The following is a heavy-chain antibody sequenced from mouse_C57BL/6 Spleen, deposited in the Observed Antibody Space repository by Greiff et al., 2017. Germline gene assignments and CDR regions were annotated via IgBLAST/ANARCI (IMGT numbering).Heavy chain of an antibody. CDR2: ISSGSSTI. V-gene: IGHV5-17*01. D-gene: IGHD1-1*01. CDR1: GFTFSDYG. Sequence: EVKLMESGGGLVKPGGSLKLSCAASGFTFSDYGMHWVRQAPEKGLEWVAYISSGSSTIYYADTVKGRFTISRDNAKNTLFLQMTSLRSEDTAMYYCARKSYGSSYSAMDYWGQGTSVTVSS. J-gene: IGHJ4*01. CDR3: ARKSYGSSYSAMDY.